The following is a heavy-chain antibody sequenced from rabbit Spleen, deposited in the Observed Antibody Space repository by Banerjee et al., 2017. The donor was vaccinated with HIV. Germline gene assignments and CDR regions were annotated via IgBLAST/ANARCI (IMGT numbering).Heavy chain of an antibody. CDR2: INAATGKP. CDR3: ARDLVGVIGWNFYL. V-gene: IGHV1S45*01. J-gene: IGHJ4*01. Sequence: QQQLVESGGGLVQPEGSLTLTCKASGFSFSDRDVMCWVRQAPGKGLEWIACINAATGKPVYATWAKGRFTISRTSSTTVTLRMTSLTAADRATYFCARDLVGVIGWNFYLWGQGTLAPS. CDR1: GFSFSDRDV. D-gene: IGHD1-1*01.